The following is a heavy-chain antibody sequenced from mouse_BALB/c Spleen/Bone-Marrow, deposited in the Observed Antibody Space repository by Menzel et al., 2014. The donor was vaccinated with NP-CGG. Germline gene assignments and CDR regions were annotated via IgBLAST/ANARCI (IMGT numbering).Heavy chain of an antibody. CDR1: GFNIKDTY. J-gene: IGHJ4*01. CDR2: IDPANGNT. Sequence: VHVKQSGAELVKPGASVKLSCTASGFNIKDTYMHWVKQRPEQGLEWIGRIDPANGNTKYDPKFQGKATITADTSSNTAYLQLSSLTSEDTAVYYGSSYAMDYWRQGTSVTVSS. V-gene: IGHV14-3*02. CDR3: SSYAMDY.